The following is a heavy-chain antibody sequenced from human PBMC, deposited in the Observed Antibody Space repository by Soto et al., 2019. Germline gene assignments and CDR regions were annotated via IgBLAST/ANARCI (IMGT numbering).Heavy chain of an antibody. CDR3: ARDLLLWFGEYYYYYGMDV. D-gene: IGHD3-10*01. CDR1: GFTFSSYS. CDR2: ISSSSSTI. J-gene: IGHJ6*02. V-gene: IGHV3-48*02. Sequence: PGGSLRLSCADSGFTFSSYSMNWVRQAPGKGLEWVSYISSSSSTIYYADSVKGRFTISRDNAENSLYLQMNSLRDEDTAVYYCARDLLLWFGEYYYYYGMDVWGQGTTVTVSS.